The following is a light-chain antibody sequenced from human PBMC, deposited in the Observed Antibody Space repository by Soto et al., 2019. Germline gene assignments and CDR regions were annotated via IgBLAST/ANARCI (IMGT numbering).Light chain of an antibody. V-gene: IGKV3-20*01. Sequence: DIVLTQSAGSLSLSPGERDSLXCRASQSGSNNNPAWNQRKPGQAPKLLXYGPSNRATGIKDRFSGSGSGTDFTLTISRLEPEDFAVYYCQQYGSSGTFGQGTKVDI. CDR1: QSGSNNN. CDR2: GPS. CDR3: QQYGSSGT. J-gene: IGKJ1*01.